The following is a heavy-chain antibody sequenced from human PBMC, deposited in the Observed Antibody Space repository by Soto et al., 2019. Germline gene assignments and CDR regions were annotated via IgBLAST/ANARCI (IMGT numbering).Heavy chain of an antibody. J-gene: IGHJ6*02. CDR2: ISAYNGNT. CDR1: GYTFTSYG. Sequence: ASVKVSCKASGYTFTSYGISWVRQAPGQGLEWMGWISAYNGNTNYAQKLQGRVTMTTDTSTSTAYMELRSLRSDDTAVYCCARDQDIVVVPAAMRDFYYYYGMDVWGQGTTVTVSS. V-gene: IGHV1-18*01. D-gene: IGHD2-2*01. CDR3: ARDQDIVVVPAAMRDFYYYYGMDV.